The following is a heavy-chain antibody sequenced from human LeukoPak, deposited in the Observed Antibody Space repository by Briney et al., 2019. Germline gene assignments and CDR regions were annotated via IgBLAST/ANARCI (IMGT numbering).Heavy chain of an antibody. J-gene: IGHJ4*02. CDR2: IYSGGST. CDR3: AKGLTYSGINFDY. V-gene: IGHV3-53*01. Sequence: PGGSLRLSCAASGFIVSDNYMSWVRQAPGKGLEWVSVIYSGGSTYYADSVKGRFTISRDNSKNTLYLQMNSLRAEDTAVYYCAKGLTYSGINFDYWGQGTQVTVSS. D-gene: IGHD3-10*01. CDR1: GFIVSDNY.